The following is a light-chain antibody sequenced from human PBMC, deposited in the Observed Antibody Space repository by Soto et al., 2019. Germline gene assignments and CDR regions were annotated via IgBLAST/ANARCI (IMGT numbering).Light chain of an antibody. CDR3: QQFGGSPQYT. V-gene: IGKV3-20*01. CDR2: GTS. CDR1: QSVTTSS. J-gene: IGKJ2*01. Sequence: EIVLTQSPGTLSLSPGERATLSCRASQSVTTSSLAWYQQKPGQAPRLLMFGTSNRATAIPDRFSGSGSGTDFILNINRVEPEDLAVYYCQQFGGSPQYTFGQGTKLEIK.